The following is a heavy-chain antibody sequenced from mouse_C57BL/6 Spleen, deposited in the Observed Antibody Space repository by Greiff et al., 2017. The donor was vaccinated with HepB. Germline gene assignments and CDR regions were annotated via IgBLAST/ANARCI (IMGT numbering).Heavy chain of an antibody. Sequence: EVMLVESEGGLVQPGSSMKLSCTASGFTFSDYYMAWVRQVPEKGLEWVANINYDGSSTYYLDSLKSRFIISRDNAKNILYLQMSSLKSEDTATYYCAREGFPAWFAYWGQGTLVTVSA. CDR2: INYDGSST. CDR1: GFTFSDYY. CDR3: AREGFPAWFAY. J-gene: IGHJ3*01. V-gene: IGHV5-16*01.